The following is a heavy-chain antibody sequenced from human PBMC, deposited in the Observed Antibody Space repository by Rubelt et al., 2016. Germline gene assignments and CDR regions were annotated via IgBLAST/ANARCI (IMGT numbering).Heavy chain of an antibody. CDR2: ISSSSSYT. D-gene: IGHD2-2*01. Sequence: GGSLRLSCAASGFTFSDYYMSWIRQAPGKGLEWVSYISSSSSYTNYADSVKGRFTISRDNSKNTLYLQMNSLRAEDTAVYYCARDPWHQLLFDYRGQGTLVTVSS. CDR3: ARDPWHQLLFDY. CDR1: GFTFSDYY. J-gene: IGHJ4*02. V-gene: IGHV3-11*06.